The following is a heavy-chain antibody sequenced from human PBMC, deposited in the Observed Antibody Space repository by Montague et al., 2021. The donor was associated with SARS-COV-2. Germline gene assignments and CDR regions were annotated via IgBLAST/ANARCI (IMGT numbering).Heavy chain of an antibody. CDR3: ARHYSATLPAVY. CDR1: GGSISSFY. D-gene: IGHD2-15*01. V-gene: IGHV4-59*08. CDR2: ISDSGST. J-gene: IGHJ4*02. Sequence: SKTLSLTCTVSGGSISSFYWSWFRQPPGKGLEWIGYISDSGSTNYNPSLTSRVTMSVGTSENQFSLKVNSVTAADTAVYYCARHYSATLPAVYWGQGTLVTVSS.